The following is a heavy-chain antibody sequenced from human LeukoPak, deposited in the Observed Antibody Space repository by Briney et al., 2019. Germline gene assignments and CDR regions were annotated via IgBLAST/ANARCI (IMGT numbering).Heavy chain of an antibody. J-gene: IGHJ4*02. CDR3: AVEYSSSLLGDS. Sequence: GPLRLSCAASGFTFSSYSMNWVRQAPGKGLEWVSYISSSSSTIYYADSVKGRFTISRDNAKNSLYLQMNSLRAEDTAVYYCAVEYSSSLLGDSWGQGTLVTVSS. CDR2: ISSSSSTI. V-gene: IGHV3-48*01. D-gene: IGHD6-6*01. CDR1: GFTFSSYS.